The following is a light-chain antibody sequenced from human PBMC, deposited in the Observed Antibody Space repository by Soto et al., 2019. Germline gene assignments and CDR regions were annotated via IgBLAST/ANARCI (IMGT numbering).Light chain of an antibody. V-gene: IGKV1-5*03. CDR1: QSISSW. CDR2: KAS. Sequence: DIQMTQSPSTLSASVGDRVTITCRASQSISSWLAWYQQKPGKAPKLLIYKASSLESGVPSRFSGSGSGTEFTLTISSLQPDDFATYYCQQYNSHSTYTFGQGTKLEIK. J-gene: IGKJ2*01. CDR3: QQYNSHSTYT.